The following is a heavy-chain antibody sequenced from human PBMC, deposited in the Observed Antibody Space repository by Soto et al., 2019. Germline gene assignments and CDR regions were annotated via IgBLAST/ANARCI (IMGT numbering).Heavy chain of an antibody. CDR2: VSPTGDST. D-gene: IGHD1-7*01. Sequence: EVQLLESGGDLVQPGGSLRLSCSSSGFSFNNYVMNWVRQASGKGLEWVSTVSPTGDSTFYADSVKGRFTISRDTSKNTLYLQMNSLRAEDVAVYYCARRAITASTKRGAFDAWGQGTTVTVSS. CDR3: ARRAITASTKRGAFDA. V-gene: IGHV3-23*01. CDR1: GFSFNNYV. J-gene: IGHJ3*01.